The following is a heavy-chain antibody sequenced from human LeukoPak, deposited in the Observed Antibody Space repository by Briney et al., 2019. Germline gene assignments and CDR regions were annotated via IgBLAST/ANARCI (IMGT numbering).Heavy chain of an antibody. CDR1: GGSISSGGYY. J-gene: IGHJ4*02. CDR3: ASTAPLYGDYAPYYFDY. V-gene: IGHV4-31*03. CDR2: IYYSGST. D-gene: IGHD4-17*01. Sequence: SETLSLTCTVSGGSISSGGYYWSWIRQHPGKGLEWIGYIYYSGSTYYNPSLKSRVTISVDTSKNQFSLKLSSVTAADTAVYYCASTAPLYGDYAPYYFDYWGREPWSPSPQ.